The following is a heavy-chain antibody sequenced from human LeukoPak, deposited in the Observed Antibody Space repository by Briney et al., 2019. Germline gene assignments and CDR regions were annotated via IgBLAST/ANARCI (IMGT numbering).Heavy chain of an antibody. CDR3: ARHDPTGSSSWYVDPGDGYYGMDV. V-gene: IGHV5-51*01. Sequence: GESLKISCKGSGYSFTSYWIGWVRQMPGKGLEWMGIIYPGDSDTRYSPSFQGQVTISADKSISTAYLQWSSLKASDTAMYYCARHDPTGSSSWYVDPGDGYYGMDVWGQGTTVTVSS. D-gene: IGHD6-13*01. CDR2: IYPGDSDT. CDR1: GYSFTSYW. J-gene: IGHJ6*02.